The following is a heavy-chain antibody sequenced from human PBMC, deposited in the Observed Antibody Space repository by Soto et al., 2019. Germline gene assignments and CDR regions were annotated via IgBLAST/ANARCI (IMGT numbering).Heavy chain of an antibody. CDR3: ARSRFRYLSNYCSGGSCYSQGREYFQH. Sequence: SETLSLTCAVYGGSFSGYYWSWIRQPPGKGLEWIGEINHSGSTNYNPSLKSRVTISVDTSKNQFSLKLSSVTAADTAVYYCARSRFRYLSNYCSGGSCYSQGREYFQHWGQGTLVTVSS. CDR2: INHSGST. D-gene: IGHD2-15*01. V-gene: IGHV4-34*01. J-gene: IGHJ1*01. CDR1: GGSFSGYY.